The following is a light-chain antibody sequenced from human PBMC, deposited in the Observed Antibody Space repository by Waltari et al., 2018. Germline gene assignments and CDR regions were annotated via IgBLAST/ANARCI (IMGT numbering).Light chain of an antibody. CDR1: AFPQNY. CDR3: YSGDDSGNQEV. V-gene: IGLV3-10*01. CDR2: EDT. Sequence: SYELTQPPSVSVSPGQPARLPCSGDAFPQNYAYWYQQKSGQAPVLVIYEDTERPPGIPERFSGSSSGTMATLTISGAQVEDEADYYCYSGDDSGNQEVFGGGTKLTVL. J-gene: IGLJ2*01.